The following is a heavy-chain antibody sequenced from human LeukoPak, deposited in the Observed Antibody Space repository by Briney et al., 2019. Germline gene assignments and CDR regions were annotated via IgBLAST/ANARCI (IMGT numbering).Heavy chain of an antibody. CDR3: ARELVSLGTGYFDL. J-gene: IGHJ2*01. V-gene: IGHV3-23*01. CDR2: ITGSSTWT. CDR1: GFTFGTYG. D-gene: IGHD7-27*01. Sequence: GGSLRLSCEASGFTFGTYGMTWVRQAPGKGLEWVSGITGSSTWTYYTDSVRGRFTISRDNSKNTLHLQMNHLTADDTAIYYCARELVSLGTGYFDLWGRGTLVTVSS.